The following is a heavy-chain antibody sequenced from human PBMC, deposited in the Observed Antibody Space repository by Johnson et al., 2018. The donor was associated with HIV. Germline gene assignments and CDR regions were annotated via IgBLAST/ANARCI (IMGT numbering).Heavy chain of an antibody. CDR2: ISYDGSNK. V-gene: IGHV3-30*04. J-gene: IGHJ3*02. CDR1: GFTFSSYA. CDR3: AKGIGSGSYDAFDI. D-gene: IGHD1-26*01. Sequence: QVQLVESGGGVVQPGRSLRLSCAASGFTFSSYAMHWVRQAPGKGLEWVAVISYDGSNKYYADSVKGRFTISRDNSKNKLYLQMNSLRAEDTAVYYCAKGIGSGSYDAFDIWGQGQWSPSLQ.